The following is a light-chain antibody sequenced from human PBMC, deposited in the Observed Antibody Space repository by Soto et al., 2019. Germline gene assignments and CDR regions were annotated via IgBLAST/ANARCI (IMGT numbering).Light chain of an antibody. CDR1: QSISSW. CDR2: DAS. J-gene: IGKJ1*01. Sequence: IQMTHSPSTLSASIRGRITITFRASQSISSWLAWYQQTPGKAPKLLIYDASSLERGVPSRFSGSGSGTEFTLPISSLQPDDFATYYCQQYNSYWTFGQGTKV. CDR3: QQYNSYWT. V-gene: IGKV1-5*01.